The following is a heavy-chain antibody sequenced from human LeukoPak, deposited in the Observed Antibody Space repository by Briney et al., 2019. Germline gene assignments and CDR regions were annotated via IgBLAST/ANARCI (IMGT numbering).Heavy chain of an antibody. CDR1: GXTFSSYT. D-gene: IGHD6-6*01. V-gene: IGHV3-21*01. CDR2: ISSSGDYK. CDR3: ARDSSSSNYYYGMDV. J-gene: IGHJ6*02. Sequence: GGSLRLSCAASGXTFSSYTMNWVRQAPGKGQEWVSAISSSGDYKYYADSVKGRFTISRDNAKNSLYLQMNSLRAEDTAVYYCARDSSSSNYYYGMDVWGQGTTVTVSS.